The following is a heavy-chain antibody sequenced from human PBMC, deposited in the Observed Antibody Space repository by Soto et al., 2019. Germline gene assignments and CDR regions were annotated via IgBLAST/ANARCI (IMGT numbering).Heavy chain of an antibody. CDR2: ISGSGGST. J-gene: IGHJ4*02. Sequence: GGSLRLSCAASGFTFSSYAMSWVRQAPGKGLEWVSAISGSGGSTDYADSVKGRFTISRDNSKNTLYLQMNSLRAEDTAVYYCAKDHCSGGSCYLPPGPFDYWGQGTLVTVSS. CDR3: AKDHCSGGSCYLPPGPFDY. V-gene: IGHV3-23*01. CDR1: GFTFSSYA. D-gene: IGHD2-15*01.